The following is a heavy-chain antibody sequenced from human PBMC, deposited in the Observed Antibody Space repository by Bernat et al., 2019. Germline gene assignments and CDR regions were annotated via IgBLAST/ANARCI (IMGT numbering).Heavy chain of an antibody. V-gene: IGHV2-70*04. Sequence: QFTLKESGPALVKPTQTLTLTCTFSGFSLSTSGMRVSWIRQPPGKALEWLARIDWDDDKFYSTSLKTRLTISKDTSKNQVVLIMTNMDPVDTATYYCARMESDTGPVEDFDYWGQGTLVTVSS. D-gene: IGHD5-18*01. CDR3: ARMESDTGPVEDFDY. CDR2: IDWDDDK. CDR1: GFSLSTSGMR. J-gene: IGHJ4*02.